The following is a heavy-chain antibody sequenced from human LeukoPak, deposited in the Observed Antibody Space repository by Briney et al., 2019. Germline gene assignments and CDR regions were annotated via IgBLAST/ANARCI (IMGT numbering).Heavy chain of an antibody. Sequence: NRSQTLSLTCAISGDSVSSNSAAWNWIRQSPSRGLEWLGRTYYRSKWKNDYAESVRSRITINPDTSKNQFSLHLTSVTPEDTAVYYCARSGEVLDSWGQGTLVTVSS. CDR1: GDSVSSNSAA. CDR3: ARSGEVLDS. J-gene: IGHJ4*02. V-gene: IGHV6-1*01. CDR2: TYYRSKWKN. D-gene: IGHD1-26*01.